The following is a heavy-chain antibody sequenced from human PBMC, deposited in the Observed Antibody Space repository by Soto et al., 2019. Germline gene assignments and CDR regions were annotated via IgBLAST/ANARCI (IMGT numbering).Heavy chain of an antibody. Sequence: GGSLRLSCAASGFTLSDYAIHWVRQSPGKGLEWVAVISDDASDKYYGDSVKGRFTISRDSSKNTLYLQMNNLRPEDTAVYYCAKVREDLVLLVALDFWGQGTLVTVSS. D-gene: IGHD2-8*01. CDR1: GFTLSDYA. CDR3: AKVREDLVLLVALDF. J-gene: IGHJ4*02. V-gene: IGHV3-30*18. CDR2: ISDDASDK.